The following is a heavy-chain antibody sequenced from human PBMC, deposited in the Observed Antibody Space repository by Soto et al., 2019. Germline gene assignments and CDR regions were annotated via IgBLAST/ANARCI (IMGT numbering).Heavy chain of an antibody. CDR1: GGSISSGGYY. J-gene: IGHJ4*02. D-gene: IGHD5-12*01. CDR2: IYYSGST. Sequence: QVQLQESGPGLVKPSQTLSLTCTVSGGSISSGGYYWSWIRQHPGKGLEWIGYIYYSGSTYYNPYRKSRVTISVDXCKXQXYLKLSSVTAADTAVYYCARGRGIVATINRSLLFDYWGQGTLVTVSS. V-gene: IGHV4-31*03. CDR3: ARGRGIVATINRSLLFDY.